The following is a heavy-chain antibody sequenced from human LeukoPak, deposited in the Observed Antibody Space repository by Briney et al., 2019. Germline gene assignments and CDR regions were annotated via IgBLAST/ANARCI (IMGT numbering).Heavy chain of an antibody. CDR2: IRYDGSNK. V-gene: IGHV3-30*02. D-gene: IGHD3-16*02. J-gene: IGHJ4*02. CDR1: GFTFSSYG. Sequence: GGFLRLSCAASGFTFSSYGMHWVRQAPGKGLEWVAFIRYDGSNKYYADSVKGRFTISRDNSKNTLYLQMNSLRAEDTAVYYCAKDYDYVWGSYPFDYWGQGTLVTVSS. CDR3: AKDYDYVWGSYPFDY.